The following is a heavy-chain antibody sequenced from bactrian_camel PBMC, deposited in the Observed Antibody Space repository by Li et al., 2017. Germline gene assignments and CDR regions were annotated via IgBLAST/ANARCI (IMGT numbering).Heavy chain of an antibody. J-gene: IGHJ4*01. CDR3: VADMEYCGVSEYEWTY. CDR1: GYVFSSHC. CDR2: VNSDDSI. Sequence: VQLVESGGGSAPVGGSLRLSCVSSVGYVFSSHCMGWFLQAPGKEREGVAVVNSDDSISYRDTVEGRFIISKDNAKNTLYLQMNNLRPEDTAMYYCVADMEYCGVSEYEWTYWGQGTQVTVS. D-gene: IGHD3*01. V-gene: IGHV3S53*01.